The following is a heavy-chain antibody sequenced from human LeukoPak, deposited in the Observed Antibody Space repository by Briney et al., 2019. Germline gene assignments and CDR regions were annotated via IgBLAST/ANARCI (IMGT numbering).Heavy chain of an antibody. J-gene: IGHJ4*02. CDR2: INHSGST. Sequence: PSETLSLTCAVYGGSFSGYYWSWIRQPPGKGLEWIGEINHSGSTNYNPSLKSRVTISVDTSKNQFSLKLSSVTAADTAVYYCARGHSGYGSPFGYWGQGTLVTVSS. V-gene: IGHV4-34*01. D-gene: IGHD5-12*01. CDR1: GGSFSGYY. CDR3: ARGHSGYGSPFGY.